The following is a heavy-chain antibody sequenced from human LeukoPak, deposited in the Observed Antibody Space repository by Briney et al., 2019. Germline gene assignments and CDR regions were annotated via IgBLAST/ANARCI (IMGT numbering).Heavy chain of an antibody. V-gene: IGHV4-38-2*01. Sequence: SSETLSLTFSVSGYSISSGYYWGWIRQPPGKGLEWIGSIYHSGSTYYNPSLKSRVTISVDTSKNQFSLKLSSVTAADTAVYYCARLDYGGNGYDYWGQGTLVTVSS. J-gene: IGHJ4*02. CDR1: GYSISSGYY. D-gene: IGHD4-23*01. CDR2: IYHSGST. CDR3: ARLDYGGNGYDY.